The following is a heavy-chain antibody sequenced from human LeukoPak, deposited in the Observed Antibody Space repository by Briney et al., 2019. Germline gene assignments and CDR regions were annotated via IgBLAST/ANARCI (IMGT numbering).Heavy chain of an antibody. D-gene: IGHD3-3*01. J-gene: IGHJ5*02. CDR1: GFPFSSYA. CDR2: ISGCGGST. CDR3: AKDRLLGYYDVGSGHQFDR. Sequence: GGSLRLSCAASGFPFSSYAMSWVRQAPAKGLEWVSAISGCGGSTYYADSVKGRFTISRDNSKNTLYLQMNSLRAEDTAVYYCAKDRLLGYYDVGSGHQFDRWGQGTLVTVSS. V-gene: IGHV3-23*01.